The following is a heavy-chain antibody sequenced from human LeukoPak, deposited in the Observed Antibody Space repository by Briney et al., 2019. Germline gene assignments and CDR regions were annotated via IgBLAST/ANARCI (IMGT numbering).Heavy chain of an antibody. CDR3: ARVDIKGGYYDSSGYSLFDY. Sequence: GASVKVSCKASGYTFTSYYMHWVRQAPGQGLEWMGIINPSSGSTSYAQKFQGRVTMTRDTSTSTVYMELSSLRSEDTAVYYCARVDIKGGYYDSSGYSLFDYWGQGTLVTVSS. D-gene: IGHD3-22*01. CDR1: GYTFTSYY. J-gene: IGHJ4*02. V-gene: IGHV1-46*01. CDR2: INPSSGST.